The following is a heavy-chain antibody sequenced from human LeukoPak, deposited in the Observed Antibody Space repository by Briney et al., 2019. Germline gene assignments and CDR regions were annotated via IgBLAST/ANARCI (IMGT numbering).Heavy chain of an antibody. CDR2: INSSGGK. D-gene: IGHD3-10*01. CDR1: GFTFSSYE. CDR3: TKGGSFSGSYYINWFDP. J-gene: IGHJ5*02. V-gene: IGHV3-23*01. Sequence: GGSLRLSCAASGFTFSSYEMNWVRQAPGKGLEWVTTINSSGGKNYAESVKGRFTISRDNSKKTLYLQMNSLRPEDTAVYYCTKGGSFSGSYYINWFDPWGQGTLATVSS.